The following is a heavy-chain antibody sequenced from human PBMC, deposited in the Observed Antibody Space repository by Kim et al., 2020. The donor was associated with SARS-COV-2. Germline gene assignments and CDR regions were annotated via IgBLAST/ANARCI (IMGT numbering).Heavy chain of an antibody. CDR3: ARTDSSGYPNDY. D-gene: IGHD3-22*01. Sequence: YSPSFQGQVTISADKSISTAYLQWSSLKASDTAMYYCARTDSSGYPNDYWGQGTLVTVSS. V-gene: IGHV5-51*01. J-gene: IGHJ4*02.